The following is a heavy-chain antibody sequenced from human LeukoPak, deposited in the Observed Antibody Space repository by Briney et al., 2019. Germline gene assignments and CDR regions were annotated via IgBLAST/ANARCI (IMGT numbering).Heavy chain of an antibody. CDR2: TYSDGNT. CDR1: GFTVSSSY. V-gene: IGHV3-53*01. J-gene: IGHJ4*02. CDR3: ARDLSYFDY. Sequence: GVSLRLSCAVSGFTVSSSYMTWVRQAPGKGLEWVSITYSDGNTYYAESVKGRFTVSRGYSKNTLYLQMNSLRVEDTSVYYCARDLSYFDYWGQGTLVTVSS. D-gene: IGHD2/OR15-2a*01.